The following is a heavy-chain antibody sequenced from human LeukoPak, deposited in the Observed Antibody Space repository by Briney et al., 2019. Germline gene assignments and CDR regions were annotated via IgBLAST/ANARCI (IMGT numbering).Heavy chain of an antibody. CDR3: ARERNHEQWLVLDDAFDI. CDR1: GFTFSSYS. CDR2: ISSSSSYI. Sequence: PGGSLRLSCAASGFTFSSYSMNWVREAPGKGLEWVSSISSSSSYIYYADSVKGRFTISRGNAKNSLYLQMNSLRAEDTAVYYCARERNHEQWLVLDDAFDIWGQGTMVTVSS. D-gene: IGHD6-19*01. V-gene: IGHV3-21*01. J-gene: IGHJ3*02.